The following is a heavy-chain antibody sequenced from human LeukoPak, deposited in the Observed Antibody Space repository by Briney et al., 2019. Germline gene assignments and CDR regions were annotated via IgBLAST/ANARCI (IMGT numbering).Heavy chain of an antibody. CDR2: IYYSGSI. CDR1: GGSISSYY. CDR3: ARGSWIQSSPAIYYFDY. J-gene: IGHJ4*02. D-gene: IGHD5-18*01. Sequence: PSETLSLTCTVSGGSISSYYWSWIRQPPGKGLEWIGYIYYSGSIKYNPSLKGRVTMSVDTSKNQFSLKLSSVTAADTAVYYCARGSWIQSSPAIYYFDYWGQGTLVTVSS. V-gene: IGHV4-59*01.